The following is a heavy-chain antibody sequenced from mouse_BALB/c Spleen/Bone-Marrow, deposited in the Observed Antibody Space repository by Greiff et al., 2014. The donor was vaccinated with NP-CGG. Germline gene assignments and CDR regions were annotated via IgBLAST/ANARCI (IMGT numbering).Heavy chain of an antibody. J-gene: IGHJ4*01. CDR2: INPTSGYA. V-gene: IGHV1-4*01. CDR3: ARSMIVYFAMDY. Sequence: VKLVESGAELARPGASVKMSCKAPGYTFTGYTIHWVKQRPGQGLEWIGYINPTSGYANYNQKFKDKATLTADKSSSTAYMQLSSLTSEDSAVFYCARSMIVYFAMDYWGQGTSVTVSS. CDR1: GYTFTGYT. D-gene: IGHD2-3*01.